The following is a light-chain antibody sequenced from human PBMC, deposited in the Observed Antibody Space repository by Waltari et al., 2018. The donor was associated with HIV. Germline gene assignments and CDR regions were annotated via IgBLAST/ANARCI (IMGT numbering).Light chain of an antibody. Sequence: QPALTQPASVSGSPGQSITISCTGTSSNVGSDDLVPWYQQHPGEAPKLIIYEVTKRPSGVSNRFSGSKSGNTASLTISGLQAEDEADYYCCSCPRSGIRYVFGTGTKVTVL. CDR2: EVT. V-gene: IGLV2-23*02. J-gene: IGLJ1*01. CDR1: SSNVGSDDL. CDR3: CSCPRSGIRYV.